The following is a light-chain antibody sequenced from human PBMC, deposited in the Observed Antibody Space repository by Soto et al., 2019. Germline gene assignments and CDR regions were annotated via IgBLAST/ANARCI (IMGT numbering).Light chain of an antibody. J-gene: IGKJ1*01. CDR1: QSVLYSSNNKNY. CDR3: QQWSSVPKT. V-gene: IGKV4-1*01. CDR2: WAS. Sequence: DIVMTQSPDSLAVSLGERATINCKSSQSVLYSSNNKNYLAWYQQKPGQPPKLLIYWASTRESGVPDRFSGSRSGTDFTLTISSLQAEDVAVYYCQQWSSVPKTFGQGTKVEIK.